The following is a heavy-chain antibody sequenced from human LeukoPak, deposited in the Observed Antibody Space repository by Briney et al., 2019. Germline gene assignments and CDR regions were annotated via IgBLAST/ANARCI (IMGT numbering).Heavy chain of an antibody. Sequence: ASVKVSCKASGYTFISYDINWVRQATGQGLEWMGWMNPNSGNTGYAQKFQGRVTMTRNTSIGTAYMELSILRSEDTAVYYCARGRRTSSWYRLVVQRRGDYGMDVWGQGTTVTVSS. CDR2: MNPNSGNT. CDR3: ARGRRTSSWYRLVVQRRGDYGMDV. CDR1: GYTFISYD. J-gene: IGHJ6*02. D-gene: IGHD6-13*01. V-gene: IGHV1-8*01.